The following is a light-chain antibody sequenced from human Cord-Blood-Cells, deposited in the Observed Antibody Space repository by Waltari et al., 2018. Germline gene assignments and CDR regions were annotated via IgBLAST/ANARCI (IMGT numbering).Light chain of an antibody. V-gene: IGLV2-14*03. CDR3: SSYTISSTWV. CDR1: SSDVGGYNY. J-gene: IGLJ3*02. Sequence: QSALTQPASVSGYPGQSITISCTGTSSDVGGYNYVSWYQQHPGKAPKLMIYDCSNRPSGVSNRLSGSKSGNTASLTISGLQAEDEADYYCSSYTISSTWVFGGGTKLTVL. CDR2: DCS.